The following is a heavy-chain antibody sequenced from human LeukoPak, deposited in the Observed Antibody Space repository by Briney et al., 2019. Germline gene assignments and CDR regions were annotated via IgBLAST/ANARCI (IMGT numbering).Heavy chain of an antibody. D-gene: IGHD3-22*01. J-gene: IGHJ4*02. CDR3: AKDPDYDSSGYYVD. V-gene: IGHV3-23*01. CDR1: GFTFSSYA. Sequence: GGTLRLSCAASGFTFSSYAMSWVRQAPGKGLEGVSAISGSGGSTYYADSVKGRFTISRDNSKNTLYVQMNSLRAEDTAVYYCAKDPDYDSSGYYVDWGQGTLVTVSS. CDR2: ISGSGGST.